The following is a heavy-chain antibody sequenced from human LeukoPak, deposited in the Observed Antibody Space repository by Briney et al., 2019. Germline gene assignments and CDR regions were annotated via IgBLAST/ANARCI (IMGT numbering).Heavy chain of an antibody. Sequence: SETLSLTCTVSGGFVSSSSYYWGWIRQPPGKGLEWIGSIYYSGSTYYNPSLKSRVTISVDTSKNQFSLKLSSVTAADTAVYYCARHLQTMVRGVTVPEYNWFDPWGQGTLVTVSS. J-gene: IGHJ5*02. D-gene: IGHD3-10*01. V-gene: IGHV4-39*01. CDR3: ARHLQTMVRGVTVPEYNWFDP. CDR1: GGFVSSSSYY. CDR2: IYYSGST.